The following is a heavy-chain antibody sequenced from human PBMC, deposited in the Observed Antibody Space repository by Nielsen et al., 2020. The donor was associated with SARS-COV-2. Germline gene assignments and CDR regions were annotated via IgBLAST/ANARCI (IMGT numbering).Heavy chain of an antibody. D-gene: IGHD4-17*01. CDR2: IKQDGSEK. V-gene: IGHV3-7*01. CDR1: GFTFSSYW. CDR3: ASPSPVTTAPMDV. Sequence: GGSLRLSCAASGFTFSSYWMSWVRQAPGKGLEWVANIKQDGSEKYYVDSVKGRFTISRDNAKNSLYLQMNSLRAEDTAVYYCASPSPVTTAPMDVWGKGTTVTVSS. J-gene: IGHJ6*03.